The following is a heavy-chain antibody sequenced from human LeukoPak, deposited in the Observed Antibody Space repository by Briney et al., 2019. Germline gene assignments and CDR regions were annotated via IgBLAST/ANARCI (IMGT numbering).Heavy chain of an antibody. D-gene: IGHD2-8*01. CDR2: IYPGDSDT. CDR1: GYSFTSYW. Sequence: GESLKISCKGSGYSFTSYWIGWVRQMPGKGLEWMGIIYPGDSDTRYSPSFQGQVTISADKSISTAYLQWSSLKASDTAVYYCARGRGYCTNGVCYKGGSFDYWGQGTLVTVSS. CDR3: ARGRGYCTNGVCYKGGSFDY. J-gene: IGHJ4*02. V-gene: IGHV5-51*01.